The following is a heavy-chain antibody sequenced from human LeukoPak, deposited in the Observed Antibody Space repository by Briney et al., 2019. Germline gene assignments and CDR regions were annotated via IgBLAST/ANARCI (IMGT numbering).Heavy chain of an antibody. Sequence: GGSLRLSCAASGFTFSSYSMNWVRQAPGKGLEWVSSINSDSSHIYYADSVKGRFTISRDNAKNSLYLQMNSLRAEDTAVYYCARGPIPDYWGQGTLVTVSS. CDR2: INSDSSHI. V-gene: IGHV3-21*01. J-gene: IGHJ4*02. CDR3: ARGPIPDY. D-gene: IGHD2-2*02. CDR1: GFTFSSYS.